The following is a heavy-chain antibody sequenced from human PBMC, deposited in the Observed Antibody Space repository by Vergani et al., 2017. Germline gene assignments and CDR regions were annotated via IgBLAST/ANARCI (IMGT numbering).Heavy chain of an antibody. J-gene: IGHJ4*02. D-gene: IGHD6-19*01. CDR1: GGTFSSYT. CDR3: ASSPYSSGWSIDY. CDR2: IIPILGIA. V-gene: IGHV1-69*02. Sequence: QVQLVQSGAEVKKPGSSLKVSCKASGGTFSSYTISWVRQAPGQGLEWMGRIIPILGIANYAQKFQGRVTITADKSTSTAYMELSSLRSEDTAVYYCASSPYSSGWSIDYWGQGTLVTVSS.